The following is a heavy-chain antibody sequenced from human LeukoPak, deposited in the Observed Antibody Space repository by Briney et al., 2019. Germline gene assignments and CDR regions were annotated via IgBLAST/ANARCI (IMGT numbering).Heavy chain of an antibody. CDR2: IYRSGSP. D-gene: IGHD4-17*01. Sequence: SETLSLTCGVSGDFVNSDYYWGWIRQPPGKGLEWIGSIYRSGSPTYNESLKSRVTISVDTSKNQFSLKLSSVTAADTAVYYCARLYGDYDYWGQGTLVTVSS. CDR3: ARLYGDYDY. V-gene: IGHV4-38-2*01. J-gene: IGHJ4*02. CDR1: GDFVNSDYY.